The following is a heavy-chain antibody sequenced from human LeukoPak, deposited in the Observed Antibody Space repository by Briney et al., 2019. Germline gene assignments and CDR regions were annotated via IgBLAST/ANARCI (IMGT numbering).Heavy chain of an antibody. CDR2: ISSSGSTI. Sequence: GGSLRLSCAASGFTFSDYYMSWIRQAPGKGLEWVSYISSSGSTIYYADSVKGRFTISRDNAKNSLCLQMNSLRAEDTAVYYCARAAYYYDSSGYRPWGQGTLVTVSS. CDR1: GFTFSDYY. J-gene: IGHJ5*02. V-gene: IGHV3-11*01. CDR3: ARAAYYYDSSGYRP. D-gene: IGHD3-22*01.